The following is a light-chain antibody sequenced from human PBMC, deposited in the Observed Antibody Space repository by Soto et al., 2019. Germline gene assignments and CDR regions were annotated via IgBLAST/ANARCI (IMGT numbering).Light chain of an antibody. Sequence: QSALTQPASVSGSPGQSITISCTGTSSDVGGYNYVSWYQLHPGKAPKLIISEVRSRPSGVSLRFSGSKSGNTASLTISGLQAEDEADYFCSSYTSDSNPYVFGTGTKVTVL. V-gene: IGLV2-14*01. J-gene: IGLJ1*01. CDR3: SSYTSDSNPYV. CDR1: SSDVGGYNY. CDR2: EVR.